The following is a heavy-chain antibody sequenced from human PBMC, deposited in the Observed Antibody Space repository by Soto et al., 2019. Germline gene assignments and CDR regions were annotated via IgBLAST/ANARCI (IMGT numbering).Heavy chain of an antibody. J-gene: IGHJ6*02. CDR1: GFTFSSYS. V-gene: IGHV3-48*02. CDR3: ARLTGYLPPVYYYGMDV. Sequence: GGSLRLSCAASGFTFSSYSMNWVRQAPGKGLEWVSYISSSSSSIYYADSVKGRFTISRDNAKNSLYLQMNRLRDEDTAVYYCARLTGYLPPVYYYGMDVWGQGTTVTVSS. CDR2: ISSSSSSI. D-gene: IGHD3-9*01.